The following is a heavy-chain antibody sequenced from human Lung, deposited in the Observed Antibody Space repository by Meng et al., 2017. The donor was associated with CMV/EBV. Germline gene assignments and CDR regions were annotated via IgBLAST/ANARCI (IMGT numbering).Heavy chain of an antibody. CDR2: ISTSSTYI. Sequence: GGSLRLSCAASGFTFNGYNMNWVRQAPGKGLEWVASISTSSTYIFYADSVKGRFTVSRDNANSALYLQMDSPRAEDTAVYYCARAFYDFWSGIGYWGQGVLVTVSS. CDR3: ARAFYDFWSGIGY. V-gene: IGHV3-21*01. CDR1: GFTFNGYN. J-gene: IGHJ4*02. D-gene: IGHD3-3*01.